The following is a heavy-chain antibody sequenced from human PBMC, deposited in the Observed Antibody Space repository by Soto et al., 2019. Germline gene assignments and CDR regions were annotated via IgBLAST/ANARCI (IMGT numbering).Heavy chain of an antibody. D-gene: IGHD3-9*01. J-gene: IGHJ5*02. CDR3: AKDHYDILTGAYA. Sequence: GGSLRLSCAASGFTFDDYAMHWVRQAPGKGLEWVSGISWNSGSIGYADSVKGRFTISRDNAKNSLYLQMNSLRAEDTALYYCAKDHYDILTGAYAWGQGTLVTVSS. V-gene: IGHV3-9*01. CDR2: ISWNSGSI. CDR1: GFTFDDYA.